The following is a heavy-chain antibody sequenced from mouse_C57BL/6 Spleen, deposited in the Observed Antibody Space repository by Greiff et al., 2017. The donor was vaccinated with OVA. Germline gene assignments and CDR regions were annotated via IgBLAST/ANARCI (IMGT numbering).Heavy chain of an antibody. CDR1: GYTFTDYY. V-gene: IGHV1-26*01. CDR3: ARSDGGSYYFDY. D-gene: IGHD1-1*02. Sequence: EVQLQQSGPELVKPGASVKISCKASGYTFTDYYMNWVKQSHGKSLEWIGDINPNNGGTSYNQKFKGKATLTVDKSSSTAYMELRSLTSEDSAVYYCARSDGGSYYFDYWGQGTTLTVSS. CDR2: INPNNGGT. J-gene: IGHJ2*01.